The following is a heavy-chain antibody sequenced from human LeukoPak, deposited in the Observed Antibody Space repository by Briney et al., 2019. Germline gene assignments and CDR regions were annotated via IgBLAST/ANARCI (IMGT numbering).Heavy chain of an antibody. V-gene: IGHV3-21*01. CDR1: GFTFSSYS. J-gene: IGHJ4*02. D-gene: IGHD5-24*01. CDR3: ARDGDRWLQPYYFDY. CDR2: ISSSSSYI. Sequence: GGSLRLSCAASGFTFSSYSMNWVRQAPGKGLEWVSSISSSSSYIYYADSVKGRFTISRDNAKNSLYLQMNSLRAEDTAVYYYARDGDRWLQPYYFDYWGQGTLVTVSS.